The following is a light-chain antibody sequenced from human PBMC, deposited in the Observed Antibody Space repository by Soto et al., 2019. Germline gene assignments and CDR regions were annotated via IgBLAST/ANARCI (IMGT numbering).Light chain of an antibody. CDR1: QSIGDS. J-gene: IGKJ1*01. CDR2: RAS. Sequence: DVQMTQSPSTVSASVGDRVTITCRARQSIGDSLAWFQQKPGKGPKVLIYRASSLQSGVPSRFSGSGAGTEFTLTISSLQPDDFGTYYCQQYPPYALTFGQGTKVEIK. V-gene: IGKV1-5*03. CDR3: QQYPPYALT.